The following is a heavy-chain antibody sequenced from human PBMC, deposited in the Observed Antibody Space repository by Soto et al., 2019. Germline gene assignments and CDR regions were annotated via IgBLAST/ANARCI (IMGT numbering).Heavy chain of an antibody. CDR2: IDSRGRTL. D-gene: IGHD4-17*01. CDR1: GFTFSDYS. V-gene: IGHV3-11*01. CDR3: AHPRGYGVFDAYDI. J-gene: IGHJ3*02. Sequence: PGGSLRLSCVASGFTFSDYSMSWIRQAPGKGLEWLAFIDSRGRTLSSADSVKGRFTISRDNSMNALYLQMSSLRIEDTAVYYCAHPRGYGVFDAYDIWGQGTMVTVSS.